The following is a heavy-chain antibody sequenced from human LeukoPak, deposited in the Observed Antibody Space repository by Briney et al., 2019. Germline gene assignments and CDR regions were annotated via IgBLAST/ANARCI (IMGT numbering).Heavy chain of an antibody. CDR1: GVSISSYY. CDR3: ARRIALWLRGAYDC. D-gene: IGHD5-18*01. V-gene: IGHV4-4*07. J-gene: IGHJ4*02. Sequence: PSETLSLTCTVSGVSISSYYWSWIRQPAGKGLEWIGRIYTSGSTNYNPSLKSRVTMSVDTSKNQFSLKLSSVTAADTAVYYCARRIALWLRGAYDCWGQGTLVTVSS. CDR2: IYTSGST.